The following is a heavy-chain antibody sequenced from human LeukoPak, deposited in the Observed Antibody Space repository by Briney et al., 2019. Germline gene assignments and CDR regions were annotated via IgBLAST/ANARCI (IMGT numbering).Heavy chain of an antibody. D-gene: IGHD5-24*01. CDR3: ARRGDGYNPHGAFDI. CDR2: IDPSDSYT. CDR1: GYSFTSYW. J-gene: IGHJ3*02. V-gene: IGHV5-10-1*01. Sequence: GESLKISCKGSGYSFTSYWISWVRQMPGKGLEWIGRIDPSDSYTNYSPSFQGHVTISADKSISTAYLQWSSLKASDTAMYYCARRGDGYNPHGAFDIWGQGTMVTVSS.